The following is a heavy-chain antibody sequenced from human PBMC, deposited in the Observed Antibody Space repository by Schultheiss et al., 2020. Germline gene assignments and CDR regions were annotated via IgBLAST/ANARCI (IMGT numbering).Heavy chain of an antibody. J-gene: IGHJ4*02. CDR1: GFTFSSYA. CDR2: IWYDGSNK. Sequence: GESLKISCAASGFTFSSYAMHWVRQAPGKGLEWVAVIWYDGSNKYYADSVKGRFTISRDNSKNTLYLQMNSLRAEDTAVYYCARAKGSGSYPAGECDYWGQGTLVTVSS. V-gene: IGHV3-33*08. CDR3: ARAKGSGSYPAGECDY. D-gene: IGHD1-26*01.